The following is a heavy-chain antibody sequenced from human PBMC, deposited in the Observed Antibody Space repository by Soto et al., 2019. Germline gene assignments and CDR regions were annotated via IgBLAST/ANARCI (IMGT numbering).Heavy chain of an antibody. CDR3: ARHSGRYRKALDY. CDR2: IYYSGST. J-gene: IGHJ4*02. D-gene: IGHD6-13*01. Sequence: QVQLQESGPGLVKPSETLSLTCTVSGGSISSYYWSWIRQPPGKGLEWIGYIYYSGSTNSNPSLKSEVTISGATCNTQFSLKLSSVTAADTAVYYCARHSGRYRKALDYWGQGTLVTVSS. V-gene: IGHV4-59*08. CDR1: GGSISSYY.